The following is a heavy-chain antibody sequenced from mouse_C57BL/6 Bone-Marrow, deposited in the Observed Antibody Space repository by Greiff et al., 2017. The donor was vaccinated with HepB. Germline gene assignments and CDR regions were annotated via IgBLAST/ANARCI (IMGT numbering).Heavy chain of an antibody. J-gene: IGHJ2*01. Sequence: VKLMESGPGLVAPSQSLSITCTVSGFSLTSYAISWVRQPPGKGLEWLGVIWTGGGTNYNSALKSRLSISKDNSKSQVFLKMNSLQTDDTARYYCARNRGAYYYAHFDYWGQGTTLTVSS. D-gene: IGHD1-1*01. CDR3: ARNRGAYYYAHFDY. CDR2: IWTGGGT. V-gene: IGHV2-9-1*01. CDR1: GFSLTSYA.